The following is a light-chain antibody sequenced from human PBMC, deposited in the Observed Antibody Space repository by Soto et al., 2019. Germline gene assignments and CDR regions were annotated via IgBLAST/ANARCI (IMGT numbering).Light chain of an antibody. CDR2: AAS. Sequence: IQMTQSASSLSAYVGDRVTITCRASQGIRNDLNWYQQKPGKAPKLLIYAASSLQSGVPSKFSGSGSGTDFTLTISSLQPEDFATYYCLQDYNYPRTFGQGTKVEIK. CDR1: QGIRND. J-gene: IGKJ1*01. CDR3: LQDYNYPRT. V-gene: IGKV1-6*01.